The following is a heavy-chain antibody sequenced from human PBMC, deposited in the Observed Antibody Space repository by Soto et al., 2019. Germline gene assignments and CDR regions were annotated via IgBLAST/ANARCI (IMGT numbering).Heavy chain of an antibody. J-gene: IGHJ4*02. CDR2: IIPIFGTA. CDR1: GGTFSSYA. CDR3: ARDLHNSRAEYSFDY. D-gene: IGHD6-13*01. V-gene: IGHV1-69*06. Sequence: RASVKVSCKASGGTFSSYAISWVRQAPGQGLEWMGGIIPIFGTANYAQKFQGRVTITADKSTSTAYMELSSLRSEDTAVYYCARDLHNSRAEYSFDYWGQGTLVTVSS.